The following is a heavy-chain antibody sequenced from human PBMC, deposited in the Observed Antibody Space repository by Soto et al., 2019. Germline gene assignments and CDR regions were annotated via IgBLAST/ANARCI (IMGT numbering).Heavy chain of an antibody. V-gene: IGHV3-30*14. CDR3: AKGGRQWLVTSDFNY. D-gene: IGHD6-19*01. CDR2: VSHDGRNT. Sequence: VQLVESGGGVVQPGRSLRLSCAASGFTFSDYAMHWVRQAPCKGLEWVAVVSHDGRNTHYADGVKGRFTNSRDSPENMVSHEMTSLRAEDTAGYYCAKGGRQWLVTSDFNYWGQGALVTVSS. CDR1: GFTFSDYA. J-gene: IGHJ4*02.